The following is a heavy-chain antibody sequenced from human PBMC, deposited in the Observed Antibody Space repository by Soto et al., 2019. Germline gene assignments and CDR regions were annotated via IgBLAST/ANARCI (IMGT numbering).Heavy chain of an antibody. CDR2: IYFRGNT. V-gene: IGHV4-39*01. D-gene: IGHD3-9*01. CDR1: GASINSDKYY. J-gene: IGHJ4*02. CDR3: ARLEGLATISYYFDF. Sequence: QLQLQESGPGLVKPSETLSLTCSVSGASINSDKYYWGWIRKTPGKGLEWIGSIYFRGNTYYNPSRQTRVTISLDTSKSQFSLKLNSVPAADSAVYFCARLEGLATISYYFDFWGQGALVTVSS.